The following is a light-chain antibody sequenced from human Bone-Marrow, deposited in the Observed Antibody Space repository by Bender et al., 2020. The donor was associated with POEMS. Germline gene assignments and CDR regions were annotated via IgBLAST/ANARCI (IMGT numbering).Light chain of an antibody. CDR3: QSYDNSLGGWV. V-gene: IGLV2-8*01. J-gene: IGLJ3*02. Sequence: QSALTQPPSASGSPGQSVTISCTGTSSDVGGYNYVSWYQQHPGKAPKLMIYEVSKWPSGVPDRFSGSKSGTSASLAITGLQAEDEGDYYCQSYDNSLGGWVFGGGTKLTVL. CDR1: SSDVGGYNY. CDR2: EVS.